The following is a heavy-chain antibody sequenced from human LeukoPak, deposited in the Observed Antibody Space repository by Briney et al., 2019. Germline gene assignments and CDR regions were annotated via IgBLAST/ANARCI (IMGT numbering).Heavy chain of an antibody. CDR1: GGTFSSYA. Sequence: SVKVSCKASGGTFSSYAISWVRQAPGQGLEWMGRIIPIFGTANYAQKFQGRATITTDESTSTAYMELSSLRSEDTAVYYCARDPGTYTDYYFDYWGQGTLVTVSS. V-gene: IGHV1-69*05. D-gene: IGHD3-3*01. CDR3: ARDPGTYTDYYFDY. CDR2: IIPIFGTA. J-gene: IGHJ4*02.